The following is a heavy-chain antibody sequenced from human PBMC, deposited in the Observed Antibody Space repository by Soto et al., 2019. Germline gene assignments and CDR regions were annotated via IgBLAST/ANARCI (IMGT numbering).Heavy chain of an antibody. J-gene: IGHJ4*02. Sequence: QVTLKESGPVLVKPTETLTLTCAVSAFSLSNTRMGVSWIRQPPGKALEWLAHIFSNDQKFYSTSLKTRLTNSKDTSKSQVVLTMTNLDPVDTATYYCARIQPGDEGGYFDSWGQGALVTVAS. D-gene: IGHD7-27*01. CDR3: ARIQPGDEGGYFDS. CDR1: AFSLSNTRMG. V-gene: IGHV2-26*02. CDR2: IFSNDQK.